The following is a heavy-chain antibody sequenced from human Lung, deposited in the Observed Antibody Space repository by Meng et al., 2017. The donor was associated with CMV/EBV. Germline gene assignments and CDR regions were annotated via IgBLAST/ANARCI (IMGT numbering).Heavy chain of an antibody. V-gene: IGHV1-58*01. Sequence: SVKVSXKASGFTFTSSAVQWVRQARGQRLEWIGWIVVDSGNTNYAQKFQERVTITRDMSTSTAYMELSSLRSEDTAVYYCAAEALKEQWLVYYYGMDVWGQGXTVTVSS. J-gene: IGHJ6*02. CDR3: AAEALKEQWLVYYYGMDV. D-gene: IGHD6-19*01. CDR2: IVVDSGNT. CDR1: GFTFTSSA.